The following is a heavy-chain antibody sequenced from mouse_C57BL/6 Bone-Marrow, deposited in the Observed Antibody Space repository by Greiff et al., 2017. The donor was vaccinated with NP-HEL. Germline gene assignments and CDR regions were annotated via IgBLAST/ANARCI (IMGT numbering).Heavy chain of an antibody. J-gene: IGHJ3*01. D-gene: IGHD4-1*01. V-gene: IGHV1-7*01. Sequence: VQVVESGAELAKPGASVKLSCKASGYTFTSYWMHWVKQRPGQGLEWIGYINPSSGYTKYNQKFKDKATLTADKSSSTAYMQLSSLTYEDSAVYYCAREENWERLFAYWGQGTLVTVSA. CDR3: AREENWERLFAY. CDR1: GYTFTSYW. CDR2: INPSSGYT.